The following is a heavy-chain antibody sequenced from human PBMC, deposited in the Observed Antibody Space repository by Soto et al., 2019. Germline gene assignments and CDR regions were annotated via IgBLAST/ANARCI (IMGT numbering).Heavy chain of an antibody. D-gene: IGHD3-22*01. J-gene: IGHJ3*01. V-gene: IGHV4-34*01. CDR2: VNRVGDI. Sequence: SETLSLTCAVYGTSFRHTSWGWVRQPPGKRLEWIGEVNRVGDIFYNPSLRSRATISIDTSKNQFSLRLTSVTAADASVYYCVFHDESGYIFAAWGQATIVT. CDR3: VFHDESGYIFAA. CDR1: GTSFRHTS.